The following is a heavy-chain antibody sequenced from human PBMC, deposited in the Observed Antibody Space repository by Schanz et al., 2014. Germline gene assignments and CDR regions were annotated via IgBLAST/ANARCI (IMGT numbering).Heavy chain of an antibody. Sequence: EVQLVESGGYLVQPGGSLRLSCSASGFTFSSYAMHWVRQAPGKGLEWVANIKQDGSEKYYVDAVKGRFTISRDNAKNTLYLHMNTLRSEDTAVYYCAKDSTHIDIVLVPTAIDYWGQGTLVTVSS. D-gene: IGHD2-2*01. CDR2: IKQDGSEK. V-gene: IGHV3-7*01. CDR1: GFTFSSYA. CDR3: AKDSTHIDIVLVPTAIDY. J-gene: IGHJ4*02.